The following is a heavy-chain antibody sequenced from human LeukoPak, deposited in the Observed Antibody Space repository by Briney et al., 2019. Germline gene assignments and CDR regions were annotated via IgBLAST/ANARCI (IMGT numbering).Heavy chain of an antibody. CDR2: ISNSGGTT. CDR3: AKDIVAAGLFFDY. CDR1: GLIFSEYY. Sequence: PGGSLRLSCAASGLIFSEYYMGWIRQAPGKGLEWVSYISNSGGTTYYADSVKGRFTISRDDAKSSLFLQMNSLRAEDTAVYYCAKDIVAAGLFFDYWGQGILVIVSS. V-gene: IGHV3-11*01. D-gene: IGHD6-13*01. J-gene: IGHJ4*02.